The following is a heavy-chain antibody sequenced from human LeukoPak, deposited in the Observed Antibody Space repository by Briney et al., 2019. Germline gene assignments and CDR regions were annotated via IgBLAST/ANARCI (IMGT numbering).Heavy chain of an antibody. J-gene: IGHJ4*02. CDR2: IIPILGIA. CDR1: GGTFSSYA. D-gene: IGHD6-13*01. V-gene: IGHV1-69*04. CDR3: ASYSSSWYYFDY. Sequence: ASVKVSCKASGGTFSSYAISWVRQAPGQGLEWMGRIIPILGIANYAQKSQGRVTITADKSTSTAYMELSSLRSEDTAVYYCASYSSSWYYFDYWGQGTLVTVSS.